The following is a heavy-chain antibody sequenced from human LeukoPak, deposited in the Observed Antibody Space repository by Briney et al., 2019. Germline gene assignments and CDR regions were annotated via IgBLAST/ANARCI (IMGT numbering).Heavy chain of an antibody. Sequence: SVKVSCKASGGTFSSYAISWVRQAPGQGLEWMGRIIPILGMANYAQKFQGRVTITADKSTSTAYMELSSLRSEDTAVYYCARDLYDFWSGSSYYYGMDVWGQGTTVTVSS. D-gene: IGHD3-3*01. CDR3: ARDLYDFWSGSSYYYGMDV. V-gene: IGHV1-69*04. J-gene: IGHJ6*02. CDR1: GGTFSSYA. CDR2: IIPILGMA.